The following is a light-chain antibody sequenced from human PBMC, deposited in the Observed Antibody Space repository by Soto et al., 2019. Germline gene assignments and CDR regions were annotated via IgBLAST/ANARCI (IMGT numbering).Light chain of an antibody. CDR2: EVT. Sequence: QSVLTQPASVSGSPGQSITISCTGSSSDVGRYNFVSWYQHHPGKAPRLLIYEVTYRPSGVSHRFSGSKSGNTASLTIFGLQTEDEADYYCSSYTSATTQVFGTGTKVTV. CDR1: SSDVGRYNF. J-gene: IGLJ1*01. V-gene: IGLV2-14*01. CDR3: SSYTSATTQV.